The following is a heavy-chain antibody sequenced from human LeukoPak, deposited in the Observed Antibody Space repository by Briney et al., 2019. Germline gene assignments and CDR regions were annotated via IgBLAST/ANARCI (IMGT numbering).Heavy chain of an antibody. V-gene: IGHV3-48*02. CDR2: ISSSSTI. CDR3: AREQDSSGYYYNYFDY. CDR1: GFTFSSSA. D-gene: IGHD3-22*01. J-gene: IGHJ4*02. Sequence: GGSLRLSCAASGFTFSSSAMNWVRQAPGKGLEWVSYISSSSTIYYADSVKGRFTISRDNAKNSLYLQMNSLRDEDTAVYYCAREQDSSGYYYNYFDYWGQGTLVTVSS.